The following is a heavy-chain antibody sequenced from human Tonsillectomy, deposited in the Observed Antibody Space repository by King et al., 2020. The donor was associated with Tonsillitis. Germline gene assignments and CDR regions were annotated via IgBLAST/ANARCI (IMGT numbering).Heavy chain of an antibody. D-gene: IGHD3-9*01. J-gene: IGHJ4*02. Sequence: AQLVQSGGGLVKPGGSLRLSCAASGFTFSSDVMSWVRQAPGKGLEGGSTISGSGGKTYYADSVKGRFTISRDNSKNTLYLQMNSLRAEDTAVYYCAKVTYDILTHFDYWGQGTLVTVSS. CDR1: GFTFSSDV. V-gene: IGHV3-23*04. CDR2: ISGSGGKT. CDR3: AKVTYDILTHFDY.